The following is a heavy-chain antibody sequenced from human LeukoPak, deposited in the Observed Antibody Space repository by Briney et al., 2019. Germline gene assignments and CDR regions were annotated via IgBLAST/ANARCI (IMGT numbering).Heavy chain of an antibody. CDR2: IPNVGS. J-gene: IGHJ4*02. V-gene: IGHV3-30*02. Sequence: GGSLRLSCAASGLTFSNYGMHWVRQAPGKGLEWVAFIPNVGSESVKGRFTVSRDNSKNTLYLQMNSLIPDDTAVYYCARDYGYGSFAFDCWGQGTLVTVSS. D-gene: IGHD5-18*01. CDR1: GLTFSNYG. CDR3: ARDYGYGSFAFDC.